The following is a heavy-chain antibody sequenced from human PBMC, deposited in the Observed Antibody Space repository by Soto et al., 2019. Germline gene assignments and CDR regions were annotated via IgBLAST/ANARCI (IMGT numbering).Heavy chain of an antibody. CDR3: AVAARPYGMDV. D-gene: IGHD6-6*01. V-gene: IGHV4-30-2*01. CDR2: IYHSGST. J-gene: IGHJ6*02. Sequence: SETLSLTCAVSGGSISSGGYSWSWIRQPPGKGLEWIGYIYHSGSTYYNPSLKSRVTISVARSKNQFSLKLSSVTAAGTAVYYCAVAARPYGMDVWGQGTTVTVSS. CDR1: GGSISSGGYS.